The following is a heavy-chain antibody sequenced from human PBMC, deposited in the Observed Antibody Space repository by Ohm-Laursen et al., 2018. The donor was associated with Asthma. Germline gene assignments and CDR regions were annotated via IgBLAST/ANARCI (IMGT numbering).Heavy chain of an antibody. CDR2: INHSGST. CDR1: GGSFSGYY. J-gene: IGHJ4*02. V-gene: IGHV4-34*01. Sequence: SETLSLTCAVYGGSFSGYYWSWIRQPPGKGLEWIGEINHSGSTNYNPSLKSRVTISVDTSKNQFSLKLSSVTAADTAVYYWASRYDSSGYYRESYYFDYWGQGTLVTVSS. D-gene: IGHD3-22*01. CDR3: ASRYDSSGYYRESYYFDY.